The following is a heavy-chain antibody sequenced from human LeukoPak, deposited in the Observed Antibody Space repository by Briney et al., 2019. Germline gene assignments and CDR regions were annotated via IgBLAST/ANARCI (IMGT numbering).Heavy chain of an antibody. Sequence: SETLSLTCTVSGGSISGYYWSWIRQPAGKGLEWIGRIYTSGSTNYNPSLKSRVTMSVDTSKNQFSLKLSSVTAADTAVYYCARDLGLSDYYDSSGYTYYYYGMDVWGQGTTVTVSS. D-gene: IGHD3-22*01. V-gene: IGHV4-4*07. CDR2: IYTSGST. CDR3: ARDLGLSDYYDSSGYTYYYYGMDV. CDR1: GGSISGYY. J-gene: IGHJ6*02.